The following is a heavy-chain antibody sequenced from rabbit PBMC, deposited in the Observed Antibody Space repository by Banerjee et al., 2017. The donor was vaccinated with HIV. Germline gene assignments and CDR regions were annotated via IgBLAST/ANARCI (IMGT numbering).Heavy chain of an antibody. Sequence: QEQLVESGGGLFQPEGSLTLTCTASGFSFSSSYYMCWVRQAPGKGLEWIGCIKTTSGVTYYASWAKGRFTISRTSSTTVDLKMTSLTAADTATYFCAREAYDSASGYYILGYGMDLWGQGTLVTVS. D-gene: IGHD1-1*01. J-gene: IGHJ6*01. CDR1: GFSFSSSYY. CDR2: IKTTSGVT. V-gene: IGHV1S45*01. CDR3: AREAYDSASGYYILGYGMDL.